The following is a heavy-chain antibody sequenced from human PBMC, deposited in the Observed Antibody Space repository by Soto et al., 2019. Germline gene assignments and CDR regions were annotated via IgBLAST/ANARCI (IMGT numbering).Heavy chain of an antibody. J-gene: IGHJ6*02. CDR3: ARQRKNWSRRGKDV. D-gene: IGHD1-1*01. Sequence: ASETLSLTCTVSGGSISSSSYYWGWIRQPPGKGLEWIGSIYYSGSTYYNPSLKSRVTISVDTSKNQFSLKLSSVTAADTAVYYCARQRKNWSRRGKDVWGQGNTVTV. V-gene: IGHV4-39*01. CDR2: IYYSGST. CDR1: GGSISSSSYY.